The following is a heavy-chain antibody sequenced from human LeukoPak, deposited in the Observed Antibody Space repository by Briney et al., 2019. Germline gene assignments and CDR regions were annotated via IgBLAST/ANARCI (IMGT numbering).Heavy chain of an antibody. Sequence: PGGSLRLSCAASGFTFDDYGMSWVRQAPGKGLEWVSGTNWNGGSTGYADSVKGRFTISRDNSKNTLYLQMNSLRAEDTAVYYCAKVRVPGSTWSFDYWGQGTLVTVSS. V-gene: IGHV3-20*04. D-gene: IGHD6-13*01. CDR2: TNWNGGST. J-gene: IGHJ4*02. CDR3: AKVRVPGSTWSFDY. CDR1: GFTFDDYG.